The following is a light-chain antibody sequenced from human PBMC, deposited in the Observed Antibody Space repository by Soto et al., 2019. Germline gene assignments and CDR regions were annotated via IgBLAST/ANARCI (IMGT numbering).Light chain of an antibody. CDR1: QSISSW. Sequence: DIQMTQSPSTLSASVGDRVTITCRAIQSISSWLAWYQQKPGTAPKLLLYKASSLQSGVPSRFSGSGSGTEFTLTISSLQPDDFATYYCQQYSSYPYTFGQGTKLEIK. V-gene: IGKV1-5*03. J-gene: IGKJ2*01. CDR2: KAS. CDR3: QQYSSYPYT.